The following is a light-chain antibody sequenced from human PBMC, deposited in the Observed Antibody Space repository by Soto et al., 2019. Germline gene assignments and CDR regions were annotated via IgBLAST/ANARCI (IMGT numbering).Light chain of an antibody. CDR1: NIGSKN. CDR3: QVWDSSTARV. J-gene: IGLJ3*02. Sequence: SYELTQPLSVSVALGQTARITCGGNNIGSKNVHWYQQKPGQAPVLVIYRDSNRPSGIPERFSGSNSGNTATLTISRAQAGDEADYCCQVWDSSTARVFGGGTKLTVL. CDR2: RDS. V-gene: IGLV3-9*01.